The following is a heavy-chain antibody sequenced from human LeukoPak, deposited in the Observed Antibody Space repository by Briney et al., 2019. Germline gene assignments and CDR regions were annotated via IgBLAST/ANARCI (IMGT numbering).Heavy chain of an antibody. CDR3: ARAWDQWSRDAFDI. V-gene: IGHV3-30*03. Sequence: GRSLRLSCAASGFTFSSYGMHWVRQAPGKGLEWVAVISYDGNNKYYVDSVRGRFTISRDNAKNTLYLQMNSLRAEDTAVYYCARAWDQWSRDAFDIWGQGTMVTVSS. CDR1: GFTFSSYG. D-gene: IGHD1-26*01. CDR2: ISYDGNNK. J-gene: IGHJ3*02.